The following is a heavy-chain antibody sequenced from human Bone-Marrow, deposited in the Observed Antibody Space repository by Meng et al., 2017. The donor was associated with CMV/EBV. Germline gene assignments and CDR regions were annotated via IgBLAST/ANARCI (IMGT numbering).Heavy chain of an antibody. CDR1: GFTFSSYS. V-gene: IGHV3-21*01. CDR3: ASSRSGSYYGMDV. CDR2: ISNSSSYI. D-gene: IGHD1-26*01. Sequence: GGSLRLSCAASGFTFSSYSMNWVRQAPGKGLEWVSSISNSSSYIYYADSVKGRFTISRDSAKNSLYLQMNSLRAEDTAVYYCASSRSGSYYGMDVWGQGTTVTVSS. J-gene: IGHJ6*01.